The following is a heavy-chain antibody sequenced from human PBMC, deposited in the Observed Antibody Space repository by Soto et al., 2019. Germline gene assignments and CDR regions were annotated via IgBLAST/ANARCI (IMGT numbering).Heavy chain of an antibody. J-gene: IGHJ3*02. CDR3: ASSSSFDAFDI. CDR1: GYTFTSYY. D-gene: IGHD6-13*01. CDR2: INPSGGST. Sequence: ASVKVSCKASGYTFTSYYMHWVRQAPGQGLEWMGIINPSGGSTSYAQKFQGRATMTRDTSTSTVYMELSSLRSEDTAVYYCASSSSFDAFDIWGQGTMVTVSS. V-gene: IGHV1-46*01.